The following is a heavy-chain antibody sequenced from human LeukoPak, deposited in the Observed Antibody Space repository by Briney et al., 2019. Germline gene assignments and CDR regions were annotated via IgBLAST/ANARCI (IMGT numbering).Heavy chain of an antibody. CDR3: ASPYSGYDGVSLDFH. D-gene: IGHD5-12*01. J-gene: IGHJ4*02. V-gene: IGHV3-30*04. Sequence: GGSLRLSCEASGFIFSEFAMTWVRQAPGKGLEWVAVIFSDEKTQVYADSVKGRFTISRDNSRNKLFLQMDSPRPDDTAIYYCASPYSGYDGVSLDFHWGQGTKVTVSP. CDR1: GFIFSEFA. CDR2: IFSDEKTQ.